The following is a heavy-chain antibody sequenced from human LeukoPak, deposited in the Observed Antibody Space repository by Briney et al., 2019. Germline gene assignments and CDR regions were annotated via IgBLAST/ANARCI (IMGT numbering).Heavy chain of an antibody. CDR2: IYYSGST. D-gene: IGHD1-14*01. V-gene: IGHV4-39*07. J-gene: IGHJ4*02. CDR3: ARRVRSADHRCDY. CDR1: GGSISSSSYY. Sequence: SESLSLTCTVSGGSISSSSYYWGWIRQPPGKGLEWIGSIYYSGSTYYNPSLKSRVTISVDTSKNQFSLQVTSVTAADTAVYYCARRVRSADHRCDYWGQGTLVTVSS.